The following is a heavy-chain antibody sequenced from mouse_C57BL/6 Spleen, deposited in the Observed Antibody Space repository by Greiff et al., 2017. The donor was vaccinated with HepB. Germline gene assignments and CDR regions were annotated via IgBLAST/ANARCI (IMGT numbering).Heavy chain of an antibody. D-gene: IGHD3-3*01. J-gene: IGHJ2*01. CDR2: IYPRSGNT. Sequence: VQLQQSGAELARPGASVKLSCKASGYTFTSYGISWVKQRTGQGLEWIGEIYPRSGNTYYNEKFKGKATLTADKSSSTAYMELRSLTSEDSAVYFCARRGGRDEGNYWGQGTTLTVSS. V-gene: IGHV1-81*01. CDR1: GYTFTSYG. CDR3: ARRGGRDEGNY.